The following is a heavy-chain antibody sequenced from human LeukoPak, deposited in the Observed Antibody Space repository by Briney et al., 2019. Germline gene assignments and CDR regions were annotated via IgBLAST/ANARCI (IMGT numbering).Heavy chain of an antibody. CDR3: ARDRGGLKRYSSGWYPPDY. J-gene: IGHJ4*02. CDR1: GFTVSSNY. CDR2: IYSGGST. V-gene: IGHV3-66*02. Sequence: GASLRLSCAASGFTVSSNYMSWVRQAPGKGLEWVSVIYSGGSTYYADSVKGRFTISRDNSKNTLYLQMNSLRAEDTAVYYCARDRGGLKRYSSGWYPPDYWGQGTLVTVSS. D-gene: IGHD6-19*01.